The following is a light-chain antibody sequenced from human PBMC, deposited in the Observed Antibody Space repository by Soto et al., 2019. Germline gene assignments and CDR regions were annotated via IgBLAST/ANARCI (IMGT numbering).Light chain of an antibody. CDR2: DAS. V-gene: IGKV3-11*01. CDR1: QSVSSY. J-gene: IGKJ5*01. Sequence: ETLLTQSPATLSLSPGERATLSCRASQSVSSYLAWYQQKPGQAPRLLIYDASNRATGIPDRFSGGGSGTEFTLTISSLQSEDFAVYYCQQYNNWPITFCQGTLLEIK. CDR3: QQYNNWPIT.